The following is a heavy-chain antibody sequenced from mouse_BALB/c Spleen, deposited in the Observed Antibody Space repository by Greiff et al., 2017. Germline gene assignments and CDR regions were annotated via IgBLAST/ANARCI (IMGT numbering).Heavy chain of an antibody. CDR2: IRNKANGYTT. D-gene: IGHD2-10*02. CDR3: ARDGYGNYAAY. J-gene: IGHJ3*01. CDR1: GFTFTDYY. Sequence: DVKLQESGGGLVQPGGSLRLSCATSGFTFTDYYMSWVRQPPGKALEWLGFIRNKANGYTTEYSASVKGRFTISRDNSQSILYLQMNTLRAEDSATYYCARDGYGNYAAYWGQGTLVTVSA. V-gene: IGHV7-3*02.